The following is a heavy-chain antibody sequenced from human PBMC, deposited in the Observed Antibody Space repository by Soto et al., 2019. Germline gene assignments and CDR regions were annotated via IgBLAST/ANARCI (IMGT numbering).Heavy chain of an antibody. Sequence: KSSETLSLTCTVSGGSISSYYWSWIRQPPGKGLEWIGYIYYSGSTNYNPSLKSRVTISVDTSKNQFSLKLSSVTAADTAVYYCARDGGYSGYDAYYHYGMDVWGQGTTVTVSS. V-gene: IGHV4-59*01. CDR3: ARDGGYSGYDAYYHYGMDV. CDR2: IYYSGST. J-gene: IGHJ6*02. CDR1: GGSISSYY. D-gene: IGHD5-12*01.